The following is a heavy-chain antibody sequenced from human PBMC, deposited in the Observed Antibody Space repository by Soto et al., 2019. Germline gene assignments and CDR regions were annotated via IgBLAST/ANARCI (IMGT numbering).Heavy chain of an antibody. CDR1: GYTFTIHD. CDR3: ARVSSIAARRSYDS. Sequence: ASVKVSCKASGYTFTIHDIHWVRQAPGQGLEWMAGLIPHSGKAAYAQRFQGRLTMTGNASTSTAYMELSGLRSEDTAMYYCARVSSIAARRSYDSWGQGTLVTVSS. D-gene: IGHD6-6*01. V-gene: IGHV1-8*01. J-gene: IGHJ4*02. CDR2: LIPHSGKA.